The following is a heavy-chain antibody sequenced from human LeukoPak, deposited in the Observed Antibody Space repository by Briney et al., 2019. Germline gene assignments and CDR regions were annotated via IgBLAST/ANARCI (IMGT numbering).Heavy chain of an antibody. J-gene: IGHJ4*02. CDR2: FDPEDGET. Sequence: SVKVSCKVSGYILTELSMHWVRQAPGKGLEWMGGFDPEDGETIYVQKFQGRVTMTEDTSTDTAYMELSSLRSEDTAVYYCATEGAERGYSYGYYFDYWGQGTLVTVSS. CDR3: ATEGAERGYSYGYYFDY. V-gene: IGHV1-24*01. D-gene: IGHD5-18*01. CDR1: GYILTELS.